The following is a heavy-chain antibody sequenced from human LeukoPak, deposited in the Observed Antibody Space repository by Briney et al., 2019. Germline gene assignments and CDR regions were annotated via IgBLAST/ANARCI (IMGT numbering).Heavy chain of an antibody. D-gene: IGHD1-26*01. CDR2: IYYSGST. V-gene: IGHV4-59*01. J-gene: IGHJ4*02. CDR3: ARENSGSYFDY. Sequence: PSETLSLTCTVSGGSISSYYWSWIRQPPGKGLEWTGYIYYSGSTNYNPSLKSRVTISVDTSKNQFSLKLSSVTAADTAVYYCARENSGSYFDYWGQGTLVTVSS. CDR1: GGSISSYY.